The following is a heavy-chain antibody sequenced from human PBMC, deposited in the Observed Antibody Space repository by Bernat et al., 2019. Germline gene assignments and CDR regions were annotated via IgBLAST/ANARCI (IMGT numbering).Heavy chain of an antibody. J-gene: IGHJ4*02. CDR3: AHRLSTAGQFDS. Sequence: QSTLKESGPTLVKHTQTPTLTCTFSVFSLSTSRVGGGWIRQPPGKALEWLAIVYWDDDNRYSPPLKNRLTVTKDTSKNPVILPLTNMDPVDTATYYCAHRLSTAGQFDSWGQGTLVTVSS. CDR1: VFSLSTSRVG. V-gene: IGHV2-5*02. CDR2: VYWDDDN. D-gene: IGHD6-13*01.